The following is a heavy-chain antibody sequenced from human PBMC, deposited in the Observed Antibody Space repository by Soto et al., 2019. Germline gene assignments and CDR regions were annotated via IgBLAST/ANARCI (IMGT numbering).Heavy chain of an antibody. CDR1: GYTFTGYY. Sequence: ASVKVSCKASGYTFTGYYMHWVRQAPGQGLEWMGWINPNSGGTNYAQKFQGRVTMTRDTSISTAYMELSRLRSDDTAVYYCAKSPYSQNWFDPWGQGTLVTVSS. CDR3: AKSPYSQNWFDP. V-gene: IGHV1-2*02. J-gene: IGHJ5*02. CDR2: INPNSGGT. D-gene: IGHD5-18*01.